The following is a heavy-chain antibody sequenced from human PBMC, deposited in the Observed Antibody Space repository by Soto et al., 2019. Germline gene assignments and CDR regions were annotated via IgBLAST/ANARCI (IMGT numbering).Heavy chain of an antibody. J-gene: IGHJ4*02. CDR2: ISYDGSNK. V-gene: IGHV3-30-3*01. CDR1: GFTFSSYA. CDR3: ARDPPRVVVAATGLLEY. Sequence: GGSLRLSCAASGFTFSSYAMHWVRQAPGKGLEWVAVISYDGSNKYYADSVKGRFTISRDNSKNTLYLQMNSLRAEDTAVYYCARDPPRVVVAATGLLEYWGQGTLVTVSS. D-gene: IGHD2-15*01.